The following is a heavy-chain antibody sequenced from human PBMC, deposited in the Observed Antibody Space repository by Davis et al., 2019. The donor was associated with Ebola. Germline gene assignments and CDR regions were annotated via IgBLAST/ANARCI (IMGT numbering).Heavy chain of an antibody. D-gene: IGHD6-6*01. V-gene: IGHV3-23*01. CDR1: GFTFSSYA. CDR2: ISGSGGST. J-gene: IGHJ4*02. Sequence: GESLKISCAASGFTFSSYAMSWVRQAPGKGLEWVSAISGSGGSTYYADSGKGRFTISRDNSKNTLYLQMNSLRAEDTAVYYCAKEEGSSDYWGQGTLATVSS. CDR3: AKEEGSSDY.